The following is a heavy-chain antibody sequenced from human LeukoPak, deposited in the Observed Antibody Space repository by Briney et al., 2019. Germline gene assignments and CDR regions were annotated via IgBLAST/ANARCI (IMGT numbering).Heavy chain of an antibody. CDR2: ISSSSSTI. CDR3: AKVPRQHDNWFDP. D-gene: IGHD3-9*01. J-gene: IGHJ5*02. V-gene: IGHV3-48*02. Sequence: GGSLRLSCAASGFTFSSYSMNWVRQAPGKGLEWVSYISSSSSTIYYADSVKGRFTISRDNAKNSLYLQMNSLRDEDTAVYYCAKVPRQHDNWFDPWGQGTLVTVSS. CDR1: GFTFSSYS.